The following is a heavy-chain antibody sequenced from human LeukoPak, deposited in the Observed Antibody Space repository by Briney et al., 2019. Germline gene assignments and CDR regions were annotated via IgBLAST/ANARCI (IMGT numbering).Heavy chain of an antibody. D-gene: IGHD3-22*01. CDR2: ISYDGSNK. Sequence: GGSLRLSCAASGFTFSSYAMHWARRAPGKGLEWVAVISYDGSNKYYADSVKGRFTISRDNSKNTLYLQMNSLRAEDTAVYYCARDGTYYDSSGLFDYWGQGTLVTVSS. CDR3: ARDGTYYDSSGLFDY. V-gene: IGHV3-30-3*01. J-gene: IGHJ4*02. CDR1: GFTFSSYA.